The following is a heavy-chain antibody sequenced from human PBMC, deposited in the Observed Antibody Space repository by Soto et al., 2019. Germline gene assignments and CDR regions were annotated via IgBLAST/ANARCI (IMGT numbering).Heavy chain of an antibody. J-gene: IGHJ4*02. V-gene: IGHV3-30-3*01. CDR2: ISYDGSNK. D-gene: IGHD1-26*01. Sequence: QVQLVESGGGVVQPGRSLRLSCAASGLTFSSYAMHWVRQAPGKGLEWVAVISYDGSNKYYADSVKGRFTISRDNSKNTLYLQMNSLRAEDTAVYYCARDHRYSGSPYFDYWGQGTLVTVSS. CDR1: GLTFSSYA. CDR3: ARDHRYSGSPYFDY.